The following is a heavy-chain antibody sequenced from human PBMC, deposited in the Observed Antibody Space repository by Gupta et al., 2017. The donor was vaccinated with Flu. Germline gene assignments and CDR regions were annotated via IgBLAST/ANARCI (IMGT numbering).Heavy chain of an antibody. V-gene: IGHV3-23*01. CDR1: GHTFSTYA. Sequence: EVQLLESGGGLVQPGGSLRLSCSDSGHTFSTYAMAWVRHIPGKGLEWVSSISSSGSNTYYIESVRGRFIISRDSSKNTVYLQMNSLGAEDTAIYYCAKLGRKSYELFSWFDPWGQGTLVTVSS. D-gene: IGHD3-16*01. CDR2: ISSSGSNT. J-gene: IGHJ5*02. CDR3: AKLGRKSYELFSWFDP.